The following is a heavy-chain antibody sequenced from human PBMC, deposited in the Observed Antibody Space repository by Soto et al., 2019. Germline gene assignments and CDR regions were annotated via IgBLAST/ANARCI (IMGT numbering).Heavy chain of an antibody. V-gene: IGHV4-31*03. Sequence: PSETLSLTCTVSGGSISSGGYYWSWIRQHPGKGLEWIGYIYYSGSTYYNPSLKSRVTISVDTSKNQFSLKLSSVTAADTAVYYCARICSGGSCPNWGHGTLVTVSS. CDR1: GGSISSGGYY. D-gene: IGHD2-15*01. CDR2: IYYSGST. CDR3: ARICSGGSCPN. J-gene: IGHJ4*01.